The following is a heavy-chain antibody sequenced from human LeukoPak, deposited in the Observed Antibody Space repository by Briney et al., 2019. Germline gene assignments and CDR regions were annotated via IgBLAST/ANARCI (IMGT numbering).Heavy chain of an antibody. CDR3: ARDGDYRFDS. V-gene: IGHV1-18*01. J-gene: IGHJ4*02. CDR2: ISANSGNT. D-gene: IGHD3-16*02. CDR1: GHTFTRNG. Sequence: ASVKVACKASGHTFTRNGIRWVRQAPGQGLEWVGWISANSGNTNYAQKVQGRVTMTTDTSTRTDYMELRSLRYDASSMYYCARDGDYRFDSWGQGTLVTVSS.